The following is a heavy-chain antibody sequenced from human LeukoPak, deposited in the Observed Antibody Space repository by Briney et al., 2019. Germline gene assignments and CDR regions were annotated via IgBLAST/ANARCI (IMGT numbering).Heavy chain of an antibody. J-gene: IGHJ4*01. CDR1: GFTFSSYW. V-gene: IGHV3-33*08. CDR3: ATGQWLASIDY. D-gene: IGHD6-19*01. CDR2: IWYDGSNK. Sequence: QSGGSLRLSCAASGFTFSSYWMHWVRQAPGKGLEWVAVIWYDGSNKYYADSVKGRFTISRDNSKNTLYLQMNSLRAEDTAVYYCATGQWLASIDYWGQEPWSPSPQ.